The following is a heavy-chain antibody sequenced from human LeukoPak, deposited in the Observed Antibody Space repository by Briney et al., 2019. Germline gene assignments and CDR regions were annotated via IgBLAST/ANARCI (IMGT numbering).Heavy chain of an antibody. CDR2: ISSSSSTI. CDR1: GFTFSSYS. J-gene: IGHJ5*02. D-gene: IGHD4-11*01. CDR3: AGGYSNSPWWFDP. V-gene: IGHV3-48*01. Sequence: PGGSLRLSCAASGFTFSSYSMNWVRQAPGKALEWVSYISSSSSTIYYADSVKGRFTISRDNAKSSLYLQMNSLRAEDTAVYYCAGGYSNSPWWFDPWGQGTLVTVSS.